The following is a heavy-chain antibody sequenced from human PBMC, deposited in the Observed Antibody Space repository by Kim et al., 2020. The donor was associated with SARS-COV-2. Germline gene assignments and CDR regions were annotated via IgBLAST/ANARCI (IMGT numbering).Heavy chain of an antibody. CDR1: GFTFSSYS. CDR3: ARVVGYGSGSYPYYFDY. D-gene: IGHD3-10*01. V-gene: IGHV3-21*01. J-gene: IGHJ4*01. CDR2: ISSSSSYI. Sequence: GGSLRLSCAASGFTFSSYSMNWVRQAPGKGLEWVSSISSSSSYIYYEDSVKGRFTISRDNAKNSLYLQMNSLRAEDTAVYYCARVVGYGSGSYPYYFDY.